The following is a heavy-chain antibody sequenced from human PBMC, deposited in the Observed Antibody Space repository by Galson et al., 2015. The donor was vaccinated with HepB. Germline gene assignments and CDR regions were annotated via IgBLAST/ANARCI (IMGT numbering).Heavy chain of an antibody. Sequence: SLRLSCAASGFTFSSYSMNWVRQAPGKGLEWVSSISSSSSYIYYADSVKGRFTISRDNAKNSLYLQMNSLRAEDTAVYYCARDVSDDGDYGMDVWGQGTTVTVSS. CDR1: GFTFSSYS. J-gene: IGHJ6*02. CDR2: ISSSSSYI. V-gene: IGHV3-21*01. CDR3: ARDVSDDGDYGMDV. D-gene: IGHD4-17*01.